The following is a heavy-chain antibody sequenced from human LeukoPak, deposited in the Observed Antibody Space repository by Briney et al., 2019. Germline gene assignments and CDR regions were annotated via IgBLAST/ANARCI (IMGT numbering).Heavy chain of an antibody. J-gene: IGHJ4*02. CDR3: ARGEEY. V-gene: IGHV4-4*07. CDR2: IYSTGST. Sequence: SETLSLTCTVSGGSISSYYWSWIRQPAGKGLEWIGRIYSTGSTNYNPSLKSRVTMSVDTSKNQFSLRLRSVTAADTAVYYCARGEEYWGQGTLVTVSS. CDR1: GGSISSYY.